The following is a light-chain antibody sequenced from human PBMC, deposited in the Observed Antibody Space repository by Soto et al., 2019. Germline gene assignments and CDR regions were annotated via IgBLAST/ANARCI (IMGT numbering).Light chain of an antibody. CDR2: LEGSGSY. V-gene: IGLV4-60*02. J-gene: IGLJ2*01. CDR1: SGHSSYI. CDR3: ETWDSNYVV. Sequence: QPVLTQSSSASASLGSSVKLTCTLSSGHSSYIIAWHQQQPGKAPRYLMKLEGSGSYNKGSGVPDRFSGSSSGADRYLTSSNLQFEDEADYYCETWDSNYVVFGGGTKLTVL.